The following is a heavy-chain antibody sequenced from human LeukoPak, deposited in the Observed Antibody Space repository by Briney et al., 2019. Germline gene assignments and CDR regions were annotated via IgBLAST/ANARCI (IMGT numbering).Heavy chain of an antibody. V-gene: IGHV3-53*01. D-gene: IGHD6-19*01. Sequence: PGGSLRLSCAASGLSVSSNYMSWVRQAPGKGPEWVSVIHSGGSTYYVDSVKGRFTISRDYYKNTLYLQMTSLRAEDTAVYYCARGVSSSGWGTFDDWGQGTLVTVSS. CDR3: ARGVSSSGWGTFDD. CDR1: GLSVSSNY. J-gene: IGHJ4*02. CDR2: IHSGGST.